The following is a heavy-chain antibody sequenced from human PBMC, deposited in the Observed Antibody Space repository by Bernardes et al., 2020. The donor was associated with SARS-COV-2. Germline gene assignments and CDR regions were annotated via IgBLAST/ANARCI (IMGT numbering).Heavy chain of an antibody. J-gene: IGHJ4*02. CDR3: ARDPSGSYLNYFDL. CDR2: IYYSGNT. CDR1: GGSINDCY. Sequence: SDPLSLTCTVSGGSINDCYWSWMRQCPGKGLEWIGYIYYSGNTSYNPSLKSRVTISVDRSKNQFSLKLNSVTAADTAVYYCARDPSGSYLNYFDLWGQGTLVTVST. D-gene: IGHD1-26*01. V-gene: IGHV4-59*01.